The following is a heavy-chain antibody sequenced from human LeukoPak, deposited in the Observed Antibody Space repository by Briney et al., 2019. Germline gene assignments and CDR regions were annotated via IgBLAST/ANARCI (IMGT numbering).Heavy chain of an antibody. J-gene: IGHJ4*02. V-gene: IGHV3-30*02. Sequence: GGSLRLSYATSGYIFSNYGMHWVRQAPGKGLEWVSFIQYDGTNKFYADSVKGRFTISRDKSKNTLYLQMASLRPEDTAVYFCAKENDFWSGPEGWGQGTLVIVSS. D-gene: IGHD3-3*01. CDR1: GYIFSNYG. CDR2: IQYDGTNK. CDR3: AKENDFWSGPEG.